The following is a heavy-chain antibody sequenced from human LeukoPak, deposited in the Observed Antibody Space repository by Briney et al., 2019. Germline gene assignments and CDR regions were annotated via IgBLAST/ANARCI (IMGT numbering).Heavy chain of an antibody. CDR1: GFSFSRYA. J-gene: IGHJ4*02. CDR2: ISYDGSNK. V-gene: IGHV3-30-3*01. D-gene: IGHD1-1*01. Sequence: PGRSLRLSCAASGFSFSRYAMHWVRQAPGKGLEWVAVISYDGSNKYYADSVKGRFTISRDNSKNTLYLQMNNLRAEDTAESYCTRGWSNNWNCFEYWGQGTLVTVSS. CDR3: TRGWSNNWNCFEY.